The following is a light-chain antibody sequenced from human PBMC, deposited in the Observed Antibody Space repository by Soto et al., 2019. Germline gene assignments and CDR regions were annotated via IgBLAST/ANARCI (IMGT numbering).Light chain of an antibody. Sequence: EVVMTQSPATLSVSPVEIATLSCMASQTVSSNLAWYQQKPGQAPRLLIDDASSRATGIPDRFSGSGSGTDFTLTISRLEPEDFAVYYCQQYGSSPSITFGQGTRLEIK. CDR3: QQYGSSPSIT. J-gene: IGKJ5*01. CDR1: QTVSSN. V-gene: IGKV3-20*01. CDR2: DAS.